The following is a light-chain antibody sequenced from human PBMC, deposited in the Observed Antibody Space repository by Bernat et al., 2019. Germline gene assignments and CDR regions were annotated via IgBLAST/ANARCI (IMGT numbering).Light chain of an antibody. Sequence: EVVMTQSPATLSVSPGERATLSCRASESVSSDLAWYQQKPGQAPRLLIYGASTRATGIPDRFSGSGSGTEFTLTISSLQSEDFAVYYCQQYNKWPPITFGQGKRLDIK. CDR3: QQYNKWPPIT. J-gene: IGKJ5*01. CDR2: GAS. V-gene: IGKV3-15*01. CDR1: ESVSSD.